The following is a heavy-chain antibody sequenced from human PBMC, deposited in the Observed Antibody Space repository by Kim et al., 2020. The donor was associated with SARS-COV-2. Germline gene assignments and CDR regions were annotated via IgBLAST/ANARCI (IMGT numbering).Heavy chain of an antibody. CDR3: ARERAISGRPLDP. CDR1: GYSFNSFE. J-gene: IGHJ5*02. V-gene: IGHV1-8*01. D-gene: IGHD3-10*01. CDR2: IHPMTGNT. Sequence: ASVKVSCKASGYSFNSFEINWVRQAAGQGLEWMGWIHPMTGNTAYAQKFQGRVTMSRDTSTNTVYMDLSSLRSDDTAVYYCARERAISGRPLDPWGQGTLVTVAS.